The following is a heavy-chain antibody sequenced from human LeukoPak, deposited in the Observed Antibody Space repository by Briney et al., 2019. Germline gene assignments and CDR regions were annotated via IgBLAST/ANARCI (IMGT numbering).Heavy chain of an antibody. D-gene: IGHD5-18*01. Sequence: ASVKVSCKASGYTFTSYGISWVRQAPGQGLEWMGWISAYNGNTNYAQKLQGRVTMTTDTSTSTAYMELRSLRSDDRAVYYCAREGGLGYSYGEFDYWGQGTLVTVSS. CDR1: GYTFTSYG. CDR3: AREGGLGYSYGEFDY. J-gene: IGHJ4*02. CDR2: ISAYNGNT. V-gene: IGHV1-18*01.